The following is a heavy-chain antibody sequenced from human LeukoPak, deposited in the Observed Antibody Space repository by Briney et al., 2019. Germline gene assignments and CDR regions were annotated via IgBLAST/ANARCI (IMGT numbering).Heavy chain of an antibody. J-gene: IGHJ5*02. D-gene: IGHD2-2*01. CDR2: IYYSGST. CDR3: ARGAPAPVVPAANWFDP. Sequence: TSETLSLTCTVSGGSISSSSYYWGWIRQPPGKGLEWIGSIYYSGSTYYNPSLKSRVTISVDTSKNQFSLKLSSVTAADTAVYYCARGAPAPVVPAANWFDPWGQGTLVTVSS. V-gene: IGHV4-39*07. CDR1: GGSISSSSYY.